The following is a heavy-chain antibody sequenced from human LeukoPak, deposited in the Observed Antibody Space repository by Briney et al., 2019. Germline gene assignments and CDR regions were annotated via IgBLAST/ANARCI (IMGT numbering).Heavy chain of an antibody. V-gene: IGHV4-4*02. CDR3: ARGQYNGPLDY. CDR1: GDSINSLDL. CDR2: INHSGST. D-gene: IGHD1-1*01. Sequence: PSGTLSLTCTVSGDSINSLDLWSWVRQPPGKGLEWIGEINHSGSTNYNPSLKSRVTISVDTSKNQFSLKLSSVTAADTAVYYCARGQYNGPLDYWGQGTLVTVSS. J-gene: IGHJ4*02.